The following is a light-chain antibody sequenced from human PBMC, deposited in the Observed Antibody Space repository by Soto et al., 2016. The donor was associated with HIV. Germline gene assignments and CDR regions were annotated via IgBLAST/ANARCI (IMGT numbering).Light chain of an antibody. Sequence: DSQLTQSPSFLSASVGDRVTITCRAPELLIYAASTLQRGVPSRFSGSGSGTEFTLTINSLQPEDFATYYCQQLNSYPPAFGPGTKVDIK. CDR3: QQLNSYPPA. CDR2: AAS. J-gene: IGKJ3*01. V-gene: IGKV1-9*01.